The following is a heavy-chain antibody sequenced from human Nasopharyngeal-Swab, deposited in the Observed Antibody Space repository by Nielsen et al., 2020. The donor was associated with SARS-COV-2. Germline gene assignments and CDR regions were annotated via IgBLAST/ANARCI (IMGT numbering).Heavy chain of an antibody. V-gene: IGHV3-53*01. Sequence: VRQAPGKGLEWVSVIYSGGSTYYADSVKGRFTISRDNSKNTLYLQMNSLRAEDTAVYYCARDYYGSGKGWFDPWGQGTLVTVSS. CDR3: ARDYYGSGKGWFDP. CDR2: IYSGGST. D-gene: IGHD3-10*01. J-gene: IGHJ5*02.